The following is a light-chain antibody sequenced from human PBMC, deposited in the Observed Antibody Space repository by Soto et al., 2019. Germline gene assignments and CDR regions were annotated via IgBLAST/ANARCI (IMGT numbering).Light chain of an antibody. J-gene: IGKJ1*01. CDR3: PHYNSYSEA. CDR2: KAS. V-gene: IGKV1-5*03. CDR1: QTISSW. Sequence: DIQMTQSPSTLSGSVGDRVTITCRASQTISSWLAWYQQKPGKAPKLLIYKASTLTSGVPSRFSCIGSGTEFTLTISTLQPDDFATYYCPHYNSYSEAFAQGTKVEL.